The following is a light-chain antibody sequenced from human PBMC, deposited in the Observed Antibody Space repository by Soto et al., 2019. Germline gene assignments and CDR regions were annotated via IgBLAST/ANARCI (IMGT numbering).Light chain of an antibody. CDR3: QQLNSYLT. CDR1: QGISSY. Sequence: DIQLTQSPSFLSASVGDRVTITCRASQGISSYLAWYQQKPGKAPKLLIYAASTLQSGVPSRFSGSGSGTEFTPTISSLQPEDFATYYCQQLNSYLTFGGGTKVEIK. V-gene: IGKV1-9*01. CDR2: AAS. J-gene: IGKJ4*01.